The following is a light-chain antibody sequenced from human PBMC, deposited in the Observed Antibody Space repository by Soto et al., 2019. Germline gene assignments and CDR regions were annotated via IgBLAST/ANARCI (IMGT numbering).Light chain of an antibody. J-gene: IGLJ2*01. CDR2: GNS. V-gene: IGLV1-40*01. CDR3: QSYDTSLSGFVV. CDR1: NSNIGAGYD. Sequence: QSVLTQPPSVSGAPGQRVTISCTGSNSNIGAGYDVHWYQQLPGTAPKLLIYGNSNRPSGVPDRFSGSKSGTSAFLAITGLQAEDEADYYCQSYDTSLSGFVVFGGGTKLTVL.